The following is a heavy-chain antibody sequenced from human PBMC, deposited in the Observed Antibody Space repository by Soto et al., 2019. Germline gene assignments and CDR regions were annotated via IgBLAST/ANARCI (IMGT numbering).Heavy chain of an antibody. CDR1: GFKFSDYF. D-gene: IGHD3-10*01. CDR2: ISRTSSYT. CDR3: ATHYYKPSDDAFDT. Sequence: QVQLVESGGGLVKPGGSLRLSCAASGFKFSDYFMAWIRQAPGKGLEYVSYISRTSSYTNYADSVKGRFTISRDNAKKSLYLQMTSLRAEDTAVYYCATHYYKPSDDAFDTWGQGTMVTVSS. J-gene: IGHJ3*02. V-gene: IGHV3-11*06.